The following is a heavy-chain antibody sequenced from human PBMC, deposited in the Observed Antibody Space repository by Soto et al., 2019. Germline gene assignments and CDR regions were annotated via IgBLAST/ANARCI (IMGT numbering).Heavy chain of an antibody. CDR3: ARGPPTHSSYDILTGSDY. D-gene: IGHD3-9*01. CDR2: ISYDGSNK. Sequence: GGSLRLSCAASGFTFSSYAMHWVRQAPGKGLEWVAVISYDGSNKYYADSVKGRFTISRDNSKNTLYLQMNSLRAEDTAVYYCARGPPTHSSYDILTGSDYWGQGTLVTVSS. J-gene: IGHJ4*02. CDR1: GFTFSSYA. V-gene: IGHV3-30-3*01.